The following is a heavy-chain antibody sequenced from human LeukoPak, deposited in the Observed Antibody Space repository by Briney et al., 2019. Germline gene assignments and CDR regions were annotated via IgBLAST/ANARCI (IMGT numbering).Heavy chain of an antibody. J-gene: IGHJ4*02. V-gene: IGHV3-74*01. D-gene: IGHD3-22*01. Sequence: GGSLRLSCAASGFTFSNYWMHWVRHAPGKGRVWVSRIKSDGRSISYADSVKGRFTISRDNAKNTLYLQMNSLRAEDTALYYCGGGDSSGSPDYWGQGTLVTVSS. CDR2: IKSDGRSI. CDR1: GFTFSNYW. CDR3: GGGDSSGSPDY.